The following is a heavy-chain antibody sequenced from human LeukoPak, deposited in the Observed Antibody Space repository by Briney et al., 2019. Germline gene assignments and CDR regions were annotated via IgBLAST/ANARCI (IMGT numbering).Heavy chain of an antibody. Sequence: PGGSLRLSCAASGFTFSSYWMSWDRQAPGKGLEWVANIKQDGSEKYYVDSVKGRFTISRDNAKNSLYLQMNSLRAEDTAVYYCARVGASWFGELSDWGQGTLVTVSS. V-gene: IGHV3-7*01. CDR1: GFTFSSYW. J-gene: IGHJ4*02. D-gene: IGHD3-10*01. CDR2: IKQDGSEK. CDR3: ARVGASWFGELSD.